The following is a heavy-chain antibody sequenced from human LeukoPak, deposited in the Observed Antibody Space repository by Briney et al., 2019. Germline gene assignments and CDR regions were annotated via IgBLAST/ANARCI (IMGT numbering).Heavy chain of an antibody. D-gene: IGHD1-26*01. J-gene: IGHJ4*02. CDR1: GFTFSTYW. CDR3: AGGVGASHFDY. CDR2: IKQDGTEK. V-gene: IGHV3-7*04. Sequence: GGSLRLSCAASGFTFSTYWMSWVRQAPGEGLEWVAIIKQDGTEKYYVDSVKGRFTISRDNAENSLCLQMNSLRAEDTAVYYCAGGVGASHFDYWGQGTLVTVSS.